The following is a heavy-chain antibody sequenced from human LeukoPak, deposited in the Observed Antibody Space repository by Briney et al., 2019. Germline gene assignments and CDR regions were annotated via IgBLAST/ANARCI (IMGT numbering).Heavy chain of an antibody. Sequence: ASVKVSCKASGYTFTTYGMSWVRQAPGQGLEWMGWINAYNGKTNYVQKFRDRVSMTIDTSTSTAYMELRSLRSDDTAMYYCARDRSVNDYWGQGTLVTVSS. J-gene: IGHJ4*02. CDR2: INAYNGKT. CDR3: ARDRSVNDY. D-gene: IGHD3-3*01. V-gene: IGHV1-18*01. CDR1: GYTFTTYG.